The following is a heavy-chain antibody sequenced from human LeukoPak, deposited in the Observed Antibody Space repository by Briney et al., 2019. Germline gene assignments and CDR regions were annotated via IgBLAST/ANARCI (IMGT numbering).Heavy chain of an antibody. V-gene: IGHV4-38-2*02. CDR3: ARCSGGWYAVFDY. CDR1: GYSISSGFY. D-gene: IGHD6-19*01. CDR2: IYHSGST. J-gene: IGHJ4*02. Sequence: SETLSLTCTVSGYSISSGFYWGWIRQPPGKGLEWIGSIYHSGSTYYNPSLKSRVTISVDMSKNQFSLKLSSVTAADTAVYYCARCSGGWYAVFDYWGQGTLVTVSS.